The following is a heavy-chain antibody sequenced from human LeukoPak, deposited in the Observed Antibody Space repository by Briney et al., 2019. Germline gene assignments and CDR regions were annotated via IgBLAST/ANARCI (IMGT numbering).Heavy chain of an antibody. CDR2: IYYSGTT. Sequence: SETLSLTCTVSGGSNSSGSYYWSWIRQPPGKGLEWIGYIYYSGTTYYNPSLKSRVTMSVDTSKKQFSLTLSFVTAADTAIYYCARHYYGGSGAFDIWGQGTMVTVS. CDR1: GGSNSSGSYY. D-gene: IGHD4-23*01. J-gene: IGHJ3*02. CDR3: ARHYYGGSGAFDI. V-gene: IGHV4-61*01.